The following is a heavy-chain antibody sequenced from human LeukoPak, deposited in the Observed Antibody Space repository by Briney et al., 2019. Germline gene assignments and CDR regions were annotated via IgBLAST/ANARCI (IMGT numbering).Heavy chain of an antibody. CDR3: ARDFGGFGYYFDY. D-gene: IGHD3-10*01. CDR1: GYTFNNYG. V-gene: IGHV1-18*01. Sequence: ASVKVSCKASGYTFNNYGVSWVRQAPGQGLEWVGWISAYNGKTNHAQEIQGRITLTIDTSTSTAYMELRSLRSDDTAIYYCARDFGGFGYYFDYGGQGTLVTVSS. J-gene: IGHJ4*02. CDR2: ISAYNGKT.